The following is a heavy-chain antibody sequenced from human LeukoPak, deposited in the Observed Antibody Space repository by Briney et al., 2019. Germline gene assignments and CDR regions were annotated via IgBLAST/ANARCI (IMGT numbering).Heavy chain of an antibody. CDR1: GFTFDDYA. D-gene: IGHD3-10*01. CDR3: AKAGPRVSKPGFPGPMVAFDY. CDR2: ISWNSGSI. Sequence: GGSLRLSCAASGFTFDDYAMHWVRQAPGKGLEWVSGISWNSGSIGYADSVKGRFTISRDNAKNSLHLQMNSLRAEDTALYYCAKAGPRVSKPGFPGPMVAFDYWGQGTLVTVSS. J-gene: IGHJ4*02. V-gene: IGHV3-9*01.